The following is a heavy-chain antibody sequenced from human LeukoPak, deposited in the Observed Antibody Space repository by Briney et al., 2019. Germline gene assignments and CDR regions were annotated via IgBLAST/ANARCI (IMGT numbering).Heavy chain of an antibody. D-gene: IGHD2-15*01. Sequence: SETLSLTCAVYGRSFSGYYWTWIRQTPGKGLEWLGEINHRGITDYNPSLRGRVTLSVTTSKNQFFLKLSSVTAADTAIYYCATAVIVVAAATQRNWFDPWGQGTLVTVSS. V-gene: IGHV4-34*01. CDR2: INHRGIT. CDR3: ATAVIVVAAATQRNWFDP. CDR1: GRSFSGYY. J-gene: IGHJ5*02.